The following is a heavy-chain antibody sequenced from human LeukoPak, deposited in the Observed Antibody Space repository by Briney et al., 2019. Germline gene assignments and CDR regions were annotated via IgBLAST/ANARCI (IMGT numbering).Heavy chain of an antibody. CDR3: ARARIKGFRVQGVGPCDL. D-gene: IGHD1-14*01. J-gene: IGHJ3*01. V-gene: IGHV3-21*06. CDR2: ISPSGSDT. CDR1: DFDFSDYI. Sequence: PGGSLRLFCEALDFDFSDYIMNWFRQAPGKGPEWVSSISPSGSDTYYRDAVRGRFTISRDRATNSLLLQMSSLRVEDTALYYCARARIKGFRVQGVGPCDLWGPGTMVSVSS.